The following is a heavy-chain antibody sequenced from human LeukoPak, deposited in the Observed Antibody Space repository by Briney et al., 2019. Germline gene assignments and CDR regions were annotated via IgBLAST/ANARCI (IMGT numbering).Heavy chain of an antibody. D-gene: IGHD5-24*01. J-gene: IGHJ4*02. Sequence: PGRSLRLSCAASGFTFSSYGMHWVRQAPGKGLGWVAVISDDGSSKYYADSVKGRFTISRDNSKNTLYLQMNSLRAEDTAVYYCVRDGDDFNFDYWGQGSLVTVSS. CDR1: GFTFSSYG. CDR2: ISDDGSSK. CDR3: VRDGDDFNFDY. V-gene: IGHV3-30*03.